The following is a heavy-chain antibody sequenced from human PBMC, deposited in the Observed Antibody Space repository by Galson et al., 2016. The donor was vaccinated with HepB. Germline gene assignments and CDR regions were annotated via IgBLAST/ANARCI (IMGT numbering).Heavy chain of an antibody. J-gene: IGHJ4*02. CDR3: AKDWKYCSQCSCYLPPEYYFDY. CDR2: ISYDGSNM. CDR1: GFTFSSYA. D-gene: IGHD2-15*01. Sequence: SLRLSCAASGFTFSSYAMSWVRQAPGKGLEWVAIISYDGSNMYYADSVKGRFTMSRDNSKKTIYLQMDSLRPEDTATYYCAKDWKYCSQCSCYLPPEYYFDYWGPGTLVTVSS. V-gene: IGHV3-30*18.